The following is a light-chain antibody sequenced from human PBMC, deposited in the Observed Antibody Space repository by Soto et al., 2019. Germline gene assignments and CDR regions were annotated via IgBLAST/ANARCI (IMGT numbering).Light chain of an antibody. CDR2: EVR. CDR3: CSYTISATIV. Sequence: QSALTQPASVSGSPGQSITISCSGTTNDIGTYNYVSWYQHHPGKVPKVIIYEVRNRPSGVSNRFSGSKSGNTASLTISGLQPEDEADYYCCSYTISATIVFVGGTKVTVL. CDR1: TNDIGTYNY. V-gene: IGLV2-14*01. J-gene: IGLJ3*02.